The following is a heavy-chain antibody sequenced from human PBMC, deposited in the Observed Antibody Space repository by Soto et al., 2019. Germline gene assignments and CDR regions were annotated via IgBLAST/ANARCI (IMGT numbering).Heavy chain of an antibody. CDR3: ARRLTTTVSALGY. CDR1: GFTFTSYA. J-gene: IGHJ4*02. V-gene: IGHV3-30*09. Sequence: QVQLVESGGGVVQPGGSLRLSCKASGFTFTSYAIHWVRQAPGKGLEWVSVISPDGVNKHSAESVRGRFVISRDNSKNTVHLEMNRLRLDDTAVYFCARRLTTTVSALGYWGQGSXVNVSS. CDR2: ISPDGVNK. D-gene: IGHD4-4*01.